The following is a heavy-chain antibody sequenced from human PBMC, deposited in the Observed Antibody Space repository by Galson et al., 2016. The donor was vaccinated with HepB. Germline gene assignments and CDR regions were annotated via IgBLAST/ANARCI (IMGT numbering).Heavy chain of an antibody. J-gene: IGHJ6*03. CDR2: TNHSGST. V-gene: IGHV4-34*01. CDR3: ARGDNPDYGDYASAYYYMDV. CDR1: GGSFSGYY. D-gene: IGHD4-17*01. Sequence: SETLSLTCAVYGGSFSGYYWSWIRQPPGNGPEWIGETNHSGSTNYNPSLKSRVTISVDTSKNQFSLKLSSVTAADTAVYYCARGDNPDYGDYASAYYYMDVWGKGTTVTFSS.